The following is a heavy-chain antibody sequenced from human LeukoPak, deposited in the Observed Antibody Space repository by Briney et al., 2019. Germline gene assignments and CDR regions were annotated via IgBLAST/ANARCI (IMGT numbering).Heavy chain of an antibody. CDR1: GYIFTNYA. D-gene: IGHD3-22*01. CDR2: IHAGNGNT. CDR3: ARAYDSSGYADY. V-gene: IGHV1-3*01. J-gene: IGHJ4*02. Sequence: ASVKVSCKASGYIFTNYAMHWVRQAPGQRLEWMGWIHAGNGNTKYSQKFQGRVTITRDTSASTAYMELSSLRSEDTAVHYCARAYDSSGYADYWGQGTLVTVSS.